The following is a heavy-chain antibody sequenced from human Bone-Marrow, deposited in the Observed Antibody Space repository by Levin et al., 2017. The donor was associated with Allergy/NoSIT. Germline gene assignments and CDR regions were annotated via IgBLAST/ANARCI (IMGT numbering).Heavy chain of an antibody. CDR3: ARAPKDIVLGDY. V-gene: IGHV3-49*03. J-gene: IGHJ4*02. CDR1: GFTFGDYA. D-gene: IGHD2-8*01. Sequence: GESLKISCTISGFTFGDYAMSWFRQAPGKGLEWVCLIRSKPYGGTTEYAASVKGRFFISRDDSKSIAYLQMNSLKTEDTAVYYCARAPKDIVLGDYWGQGTLVTVSS. CDR2: IRSKPYGGTT.